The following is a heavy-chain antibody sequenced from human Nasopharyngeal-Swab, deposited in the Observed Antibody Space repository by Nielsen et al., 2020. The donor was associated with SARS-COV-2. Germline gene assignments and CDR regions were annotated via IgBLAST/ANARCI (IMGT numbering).Heavy chain of an antibody. CDR2: IYYSGSP. Sequence: SETLSLTCTVSDSSISSYYWTWIRQPPGKGLEWIGYIYYSGSPNYNPSLKSRVTLSLDTSKSQLSLKLSSVTAADTAVYYCARVHYYDSTYYYYGLDVWGQGTTVTVSS. CDR3: ARVHYYDSTYYYYGLDV. D-gene: IGHD3-22*01. V-gene: IGHV4-59*13. CDR1: DSSISSYY. J-gene: IGHJ6*02.